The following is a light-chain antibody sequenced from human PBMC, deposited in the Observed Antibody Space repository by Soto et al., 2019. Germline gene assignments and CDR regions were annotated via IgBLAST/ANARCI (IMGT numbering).Light chain of an antibody. CDR2: AAS. J-gene: IGKJ5*01. CDR1: QGISNY. V-gene: IGKV1-9*01. Sequence: DIQLTQSPSFLSASVGDRVTITCRASQGISNYLAWYQQKAGRAPKLLIYAASTLQSGVPSRFSGCGSGTEFTLTISSLQPEDFATYYCQQVNSYPITFGQGTRLEIK. CDR3: QQVNSYPIT.